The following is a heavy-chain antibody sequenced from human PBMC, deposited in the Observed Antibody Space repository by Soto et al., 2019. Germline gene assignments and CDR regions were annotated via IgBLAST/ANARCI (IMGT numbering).Heavy chain of an antibody. CDR2: ISYDGSNK. CDR1: GFTFSSYA. D-gene: IGHD5-12*01. Sequence: PGGSLRLSCAASGFTFSSYAMHWVRQAPGKGLEWVAVISYDGSNKYYADSVKGRFTISRDNSKNTLYLQMNSLRADDTAVYYCARDVGSSTTEMDYWGQGTLVTVSS. J-gene: IGHJ4*02. CDR3: ARDVGSSTTEMDY. V-gene: IGHV3-30-3*01.